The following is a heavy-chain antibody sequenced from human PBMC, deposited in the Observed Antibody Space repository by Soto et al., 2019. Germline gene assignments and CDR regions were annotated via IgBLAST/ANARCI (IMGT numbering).Heavy chain of an antibody. CDR1: GGYISTYY. D-gene: IGHD3-3*01. CDR3: ARGGWRHIDY. V-gene: IGHV4-59*08. CDR2: IYYSGST. J-gene: IGHJ4*02. Sequence: SEPLSLTCTVSGGYISTYYWRWIRQHTGKGLEWIGYIYYSGSTNYNPSLKSRVTISVDTSKNQFSLKLSSVTAADTAVYYCARGGWRHIDYWGQGTLVTVSS.